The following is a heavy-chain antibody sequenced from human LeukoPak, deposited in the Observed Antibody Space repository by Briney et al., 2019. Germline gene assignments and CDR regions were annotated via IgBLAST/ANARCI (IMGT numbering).Heavy chain of an antibody. V-gene: IGHV3-21*01. J-gene: IGHJ4*02. CDR1: GFTFSSYS. Sequence: GGSLRLSCAASGFTFSSYSMNWVRQAPGKGLEWVSSISSSSSYIYYADSVKGRFTISRDNAKNSLYLQMNSLRAEDTAVYYCAREGRGYSGYDRSGYYFDYWGQGTLVTVSS. CDR3: AREGRGYSGYDRSGYYFDY. D-gene: IGHD5-12*01. CDR2: ISSSSSYI.